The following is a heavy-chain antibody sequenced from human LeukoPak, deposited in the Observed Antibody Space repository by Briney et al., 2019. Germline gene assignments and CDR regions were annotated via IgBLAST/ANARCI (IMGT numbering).Heavy chain of an antibody. J-gene: IGHJ4*02. D-gene: IGHD3-22*01. CDR2: IYYSGST. CDR3: ARTTYCYDSSSSGDFDY. Sequence: SETLSLTCTVSGGSISSYYWSWIPQPRGKGLEWIGYIYYSGSTNYNPSLKSRVTISVDTSKNQFSLKLSSVTAVDTAVYYCARTTYCYDSSSSGDFDYWGQGTLVTVSS. V-gene: IGHV4-59*01. CDR1: GGSISSYY.